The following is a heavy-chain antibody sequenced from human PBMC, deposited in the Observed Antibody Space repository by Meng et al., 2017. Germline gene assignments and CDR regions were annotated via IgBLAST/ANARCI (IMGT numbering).Heavy chain of an antibody. CDR3: ASYRLPYAFSV. CDR1: GFTFGGYW. CDR2: IKTDGNEQ. V-gene: IGHV3-7*01. Sequence: GGSLILSCAASGFTFGGYWMSWVRQAPGKGLEWVANIKTDGNEQHYMDSVKGRFTISRDSARNSLYLQMDSLSAEDTAVYYCASYRLPYAFSVWGPGTVVTVSS. J-gene: IGHJ3*01.